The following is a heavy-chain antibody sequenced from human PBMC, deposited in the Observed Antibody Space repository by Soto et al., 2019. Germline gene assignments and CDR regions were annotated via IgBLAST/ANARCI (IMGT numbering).Heavy chain of an antibody. CDR3: ARDSTAYDILTGYYRPFYYYYGMDV. J-gene: IGHJ6*02. CDR1: GFTFSSYA. V-gene: IGHV3-30-3*01. CDR2: ISYDGSNK. Sequence: LRLSCAASGFTFSSYAMHWVRQASGKGLEWVAVISYDGSNKYYADSVKGRFTISRDNSKNTLYLQMNSLRAEDTAVYYCARDSTAYDILTGYYRPFYYYYGMDVWGQGTTVTVSS. D-gene: IGHD3-9*01.